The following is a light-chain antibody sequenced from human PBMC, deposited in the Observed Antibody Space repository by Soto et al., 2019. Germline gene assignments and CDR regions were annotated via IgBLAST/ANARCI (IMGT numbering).Light chain of an antibody. CDR3: QQYNNWPIT. J-gene: IGKJ5*01. CDR2: GAS. Sequence: IVMTQSPATLSVSPGDTATLSCRASQDISSTLAWYQQKPGQAPRLLIFGASTRAAGIPARFSGSGSGTEFTLTISSLQSEDFAVYYCQQYNNWPITFGQGTRLEIK. CDR1: QDISST. V-gene: IGKV3-15*01.